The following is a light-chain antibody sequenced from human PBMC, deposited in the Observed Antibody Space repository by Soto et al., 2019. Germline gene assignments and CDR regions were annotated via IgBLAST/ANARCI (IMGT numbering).Light chain of an antibody. V-gene: IGKV1-5*03. CDR2: KAT. J-gene: IGKJ1*01. Sequence: DIQVTQSPSTLSASVGDRVTITCRASQNINSWLAWYQQKPGKAPKLPIYKATNLDSGVPSRFSGSGSGTEVTLTISSLQPDDFATYYCQQYENSWTFGQGTKVEIK. CDR1: QNINSW. CDR3: QQYENSWT.